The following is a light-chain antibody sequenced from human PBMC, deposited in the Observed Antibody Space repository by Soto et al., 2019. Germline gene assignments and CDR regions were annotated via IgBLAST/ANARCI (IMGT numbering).Light chain of an antibody. CDR3: QHYVSPPIT. Sequence: EIVMTQSPVTLSVSPGERVTLSCRASQSVSSNLAWYQQKPGQAPSLLIYGAFSRATGISDRFSGSGSGTDFTLTISRLEPEDFAVYYCQHYVSPPITFGQGTRLEIK. CDR1: QSVSSN. CDR2: GAF. V-gene: IGKV3-20*01. J-gene: IGKJ5*01.